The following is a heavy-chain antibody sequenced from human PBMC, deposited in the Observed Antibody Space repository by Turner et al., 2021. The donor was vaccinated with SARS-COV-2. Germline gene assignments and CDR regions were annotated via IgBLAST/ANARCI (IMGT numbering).Heavy chain of an antibody. V-gene: IGHV4-39*01. D-gene: IGHD3-3*01. Sequence: QLQLQESGPGLVKPSETLSLTCNVSGASISSSTYYWGWTRQPPGKGLEWIGSIYYSGSTYYNPSLKSRVTISVDTSKNQFSLKLSSVTAADTAVYYCARTYYDFWSGYYGTPGYFDYWGQGTLVTVSS. CDR1: GASISSSTYY. CDR2: IYYSGST. CDR3: ARTYYDFWSGYYGTPGYFDY. J-gene: IGHJ4*02.